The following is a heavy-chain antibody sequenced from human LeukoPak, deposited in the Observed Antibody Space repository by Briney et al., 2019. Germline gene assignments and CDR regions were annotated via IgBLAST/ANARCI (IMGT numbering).Heavy chain of an antibody. CDR1: GYTFTDYY. D-gene: IGHD3/OR15-3a*01. CDR3: AAGLGAGVSDSGH. J-gene: IGHJ4*02. Sequence: ASVKVSCKASGYTFTDYYMHWVRQAPGQGLEWMGWINPNSGGTNFAQKFQGRVTMTRDTSISTAYMELSRLRFDDTAVYYCAAGLGAGVSDSGHWGQGTLVTVSS. CDR2: INPNSGGT. V-gene: IGHV1-2*02.